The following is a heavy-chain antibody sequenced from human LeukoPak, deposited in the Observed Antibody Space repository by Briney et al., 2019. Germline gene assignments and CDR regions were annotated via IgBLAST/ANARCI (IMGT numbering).Heavy chain of an antibody. CDR1: GYTFTSYG. Sequence: ASVKVSCKASGYTFTSYGISWVRQAPGQGLEWMGWISAYNGNTNYAQKLQGRVTMTTDTSTSTAYMELKSLRSDDTAVYYCARAVGTNWNYEPYNWFDPWGQGTLVTVSS. CDR2: ISAYNGNT. D-gene: IGHD1-7*01. CDR3: ARAVGTNWNYEPYNWFDP. J-gene: IGHJ5*02. V-gene: IGHV1-18*01.